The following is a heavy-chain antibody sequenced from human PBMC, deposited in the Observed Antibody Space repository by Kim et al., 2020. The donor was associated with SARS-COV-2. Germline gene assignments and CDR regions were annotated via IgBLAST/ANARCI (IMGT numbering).Heavy chain of an antibody. CDR1: GFTFSSYG. CDR3: AKERREYQLHNWFDP. Sequence: GGSLRLSCAASGFTFSSYGTHWVRQAPGKGLEWVAVISYDGSNKYYADSVKGRFTISRDNSKNTLYLQMNSLRAEDTAVYYCAKERREYQLHNWFDPWGQGTLVTVSS. D-gene: IGHD2-2*01. CDR2: ISYDGSNK. J-gene: IGHJ5*02. V-gene: IGHV3-30*18.